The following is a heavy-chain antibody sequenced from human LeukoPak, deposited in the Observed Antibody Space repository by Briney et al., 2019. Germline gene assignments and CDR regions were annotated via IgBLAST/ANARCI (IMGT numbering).Heavy chain of an antibody. CDR2: IWYDGSNK. J-gene: IGHJ4*02. CDR3: VRDRSTCFDN. Sequence: RQAPGKGLEWVAVIWYDGSNKYYADSVKGGVTISRNQSKSKLYLQMNSLRAEDTAVYHCVRDRSTCFDNWGQGTLVTVSS. V-gene: IGHV3-33*01.